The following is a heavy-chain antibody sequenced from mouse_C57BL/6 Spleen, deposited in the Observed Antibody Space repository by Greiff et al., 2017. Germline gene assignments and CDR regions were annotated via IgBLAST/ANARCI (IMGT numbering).Heavy chain of an antibody. D-gene: IGHD2-3*01. J-gene: IGHJ2*01. V-gene: IGHV2-6-1*01. CDR3: ARHGGHDEDGGYYFDY. Sequence: VQLQQSGPGLVAPSPSLSISCTVSGFSLTSYGVHWVRQPPGQGLEWLVVIRSDGRTTYNTALKSRLSISKDNSKCQVFLKMNSLQTDDTAVYYCARHGGHDEDGGYYFDYWGQGTTLTVSS. CDR1: GFSLTSYG. CDR2: IRSDGRT.